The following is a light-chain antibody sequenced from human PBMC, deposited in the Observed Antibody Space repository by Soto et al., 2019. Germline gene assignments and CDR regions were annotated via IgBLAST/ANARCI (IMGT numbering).Light chain of an antibody. J-gene: IGKJ2*01. CDR2: AAS. V-gene: IGKV1-39*01. CDR3: QQSYSTPYT. CDR1: QSISSY. Sequence: IQMTQSPSSLSASVGDRVTITCRASQSISSYLNWYQQKPGKAPKLLIYAASTLQSGVPSRFSCSGSWTDFTLTISSLQPEDFATYYCQQSYSTPYTFGQGTKLEIK.